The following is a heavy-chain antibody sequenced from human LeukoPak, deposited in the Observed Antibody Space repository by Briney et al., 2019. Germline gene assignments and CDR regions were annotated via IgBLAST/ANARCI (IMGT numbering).Heavy chain of an antibody. J-gene: IGHJ3*02. CDR2: FDPEDGET. CDR1: GYTLTELS. CDR3: ARDWDSSGYLTDLGI. Sequence: ASVKVSCKVSGYTLTELSMHWVRQAPGKGLEWMGGFDPEDGETIYAQKFQGRVTMTEDTSTDTAYMELSSLRSEDTAVYYCARDWDSSGYLTDLGIWGQGTMVTVSS. V-gene: IGHV1-24*01. D-gene: IGHD3-22*01.